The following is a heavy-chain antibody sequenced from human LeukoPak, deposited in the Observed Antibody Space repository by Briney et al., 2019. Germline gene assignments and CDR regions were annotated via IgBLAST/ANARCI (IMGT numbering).Heavy chain of an antibody. Sequence: GGSLRLSCAASEFSVGSNYMTWVRQAPGKGLEWVSYISSSGSTIYYADSVKGRFTISRDNAKNSLYLQMNSLRAEDTAVYYCASDLTFDYWGQGTLVTVSS. CDR1: EFSVGSNY. CDR3: ASDLTFDY. V-gene: IGHV3-11*04. CDR2: ISSSGSTI. J-gene: IGHJ4*02.